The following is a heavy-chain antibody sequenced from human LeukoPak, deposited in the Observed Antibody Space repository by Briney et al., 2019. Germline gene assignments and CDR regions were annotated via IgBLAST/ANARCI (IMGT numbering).Heavy chain of an antibody. CDR2: IRSKNVGGTT. CDR3: TSHAAFDP. CDR1: GFTFNNAW. J-gene: IGHJ5*02. V-gene: IGHV3-15*01. Sequence: GGSLRLSCAASGFTFNNAWMNWVRQAPGKGLEWVGRIRSKNVGGTTDYAAPVKGRFTISRDDSKNTVYLQMNSLKIEDTAVYYCTSHAAFDPWGQGTLVTVSS.